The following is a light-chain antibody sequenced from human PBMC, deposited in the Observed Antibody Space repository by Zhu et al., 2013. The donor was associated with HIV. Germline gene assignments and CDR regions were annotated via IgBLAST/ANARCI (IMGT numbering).Light chain of an antibody. CDR3: HQYGSSPT. Sequence: DIVLTQSPGTLSLSPGERATLSCRASQSVSRSWLAWYQQKLGQAPRLLIYDASRRATGIPDRFSGSGSGTDFSLSISRLEPEDLAVYFCHQYGSSPTFGPGDRSWRSN. CDR2: DAS. J-gene: IGKJ2*01. CDR1: QSVSRSW. V-gene: IGKV3-20*01.